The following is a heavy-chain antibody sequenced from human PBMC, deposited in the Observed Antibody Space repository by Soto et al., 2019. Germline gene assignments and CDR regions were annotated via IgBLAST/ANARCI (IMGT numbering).Heavy chain of an antibody. CDR1: GGTFSSYA. CDR3: ATLAEWSTGAFDI. CDR2: IIPIYGTT. V-gene: IGHV1-69*05. J-gene: IGHJ3*02. Sequence: SVKVSCKASGGTFSSYAISWVRQAPGQGLEWMGGIIPIYGTTNYAQKFQGRVTMTTDASTSTAYMELRSLRSDDTAVYYCATLAEWSTGAFDIWGQGTMVTVS. D-gene: IGHD3-3*01.